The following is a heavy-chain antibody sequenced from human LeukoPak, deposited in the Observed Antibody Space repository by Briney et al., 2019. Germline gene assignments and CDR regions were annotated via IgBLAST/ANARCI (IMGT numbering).Heavy chain of an antibody. V-gene: IGHV4-59*12. D-gene: IGHD5-18*01. J-gene: IGHJ4*02. CDR1: GGSISSYY. Sequence: SETLSLTCTVSGGSISSYYWSWIRQPPGKGLEWIGYSYYSGSTNYKPSLKSRVTISVDTSRNQFSLKLSSVTAADTAVYYCARGDSRYGYVYWGQGTLVTVSS. CDR3: ARGDSRYGYVY. CDR2: SYYSGST.